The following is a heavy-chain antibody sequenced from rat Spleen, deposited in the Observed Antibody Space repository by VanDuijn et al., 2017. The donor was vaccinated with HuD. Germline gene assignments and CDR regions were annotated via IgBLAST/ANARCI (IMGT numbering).Heavy chain of an antibody. D-gene: IGHD4-3*01. J-gene: IGHJ3*01. Sequence: EVLLQESGPGLVRPSQSLSLTCSVTGSSITSNYWGWIRKFPGNKMEWMGYISYSGSTSYNPSLKSRISITRDTSKNQFFLQLNSVTTEDTATYYCATGGTYNSGYEIWFAYWGQGTLVTVSS. CDR1: GSSITSNY. CDR2: ISYSGST. CDR3: ATGGTYNSGYEIWFAY. V-gene: IGHV3-1*01.